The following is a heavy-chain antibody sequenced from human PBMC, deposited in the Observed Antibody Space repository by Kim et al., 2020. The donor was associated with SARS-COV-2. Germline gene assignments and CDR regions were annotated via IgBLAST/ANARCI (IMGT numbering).Heavy chain of an antibody. J-gene: IGHJ4*02. CDR1: GGSISSGGYY. CDR3: ACYYYDSSGYSPNDY. CDR2: IYYSGST. V-gene: IGHV4-31*03. Sequence: SETLSLTCTVSGGSISSGGYYWSWIRQHPGKGLEWIGYIYYSGSTYYNPSLKSRVTISVDTSKNQFSLKLSSVTAADTAVYYCACYYYDSSGYSPNDYWGQGTLVTVFS. D-gene: IGHD3-22*01.